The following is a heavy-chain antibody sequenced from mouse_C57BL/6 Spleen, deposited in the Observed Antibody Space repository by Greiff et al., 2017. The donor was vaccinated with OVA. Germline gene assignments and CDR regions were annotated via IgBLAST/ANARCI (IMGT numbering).Heavy chain of an antibody. Sequence: EVQLVESGPELVKPGASVKIPCKASGYTFTDYNMDWVKQSHGKSLEWIGDINPNNGGTIYNQKFKGKATLTVDKSSSTAYMELRSLTSEDTAVYYCAREGKNSNYGDMDYWGQGTSVTVSS. J-gene: IGHJ4*01. D-gene: IGHD2-5*01. CDR2: INPNNGGT. CDR3: AREGKNSNYGDMDY. CDR1: GYTFTDYN. V-gene: IGHV1-18*01.